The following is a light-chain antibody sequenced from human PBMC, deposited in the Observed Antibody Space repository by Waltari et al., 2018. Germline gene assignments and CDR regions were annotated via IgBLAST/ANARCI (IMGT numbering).Light chain of an antibody. V-gene: IGLV2-8*01. J-gene: IGLJ2*01. CDR1: SSDVGGYDC. CDR2: DVT. CDR3: GSYTGSNNCVV. Sequence: QSALTQPPSPSGSPGQSVIISCTGTSSDVGGYDCVPWYQQHPGKAPKLIIFDVTKWPSGVLDRFSGSKSGNTASLTIYGLQPGDEADYYCGSYTGSNNCVVFGGGTRLTVL.